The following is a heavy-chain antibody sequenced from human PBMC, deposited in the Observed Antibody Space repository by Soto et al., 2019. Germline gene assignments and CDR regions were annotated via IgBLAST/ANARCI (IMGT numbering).Heavy chain of an antibody. CDR3: ASLFNYYDSSGYAEYYFDH. D-gene: IGHD3-22*01. J-gene: IGHJ4*02. CDR2: IYYSGSA. Sequence: NPSETLSLTCTVSGGSINSGYCWSWIRQHPGKGLEWIGYIYYSGSANYNPSLKGRVTMSVDTSTNQFSLKLSAVTAADTAVYYSASLFNYYDSSGYAEYYFDHWGQGTLVTVS. CDR1: GGSINSGYC. V-gene: IGHV4-31*03.